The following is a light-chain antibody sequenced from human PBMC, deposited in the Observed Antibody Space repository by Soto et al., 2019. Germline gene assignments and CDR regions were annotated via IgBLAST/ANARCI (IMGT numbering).Light chain of an antibody. CDR1: QSFSSY. CDR3: QQSYSTPRT. Sequence: DIQMTQSPSSLSASVGDRVTITCRASQSFSSYLNWYQQKPGKAPKLLIYAASSLQSGVPSRFSGSGSGTDFTLNISSLQPEDFATYYCQQSYSTPRTFGQGTKVEIK. CDR2: AAS. V-gene: IGKV1-39*01. J-gene: IGKJ1*01.